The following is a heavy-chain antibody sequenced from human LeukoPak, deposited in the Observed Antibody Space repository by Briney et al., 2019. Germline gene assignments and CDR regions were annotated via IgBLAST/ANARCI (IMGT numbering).Heavy chain of an antibody. CDR3: ARGGYAYSYRHFDY. D-gene: IGHD1-1*01. V-gene: IGHV1-69*05. Sequence: ASVKVSCKASGGTFSSYAISWVRQAPGQGLEWMGGIIPIFGTANYAQKFQGGVTITTDESTSTAYMELSSLRSEDTAVYYCARGGYAYSYRHFDYWGQGTLVTVSS. J-gene: IGHJ4*02. CDR1: GGTFSSYA. CDR2: IIPIFGTA.